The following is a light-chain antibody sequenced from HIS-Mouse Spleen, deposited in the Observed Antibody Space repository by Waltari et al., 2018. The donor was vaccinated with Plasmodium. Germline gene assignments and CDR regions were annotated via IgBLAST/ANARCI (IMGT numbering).Light chain of an antibody. Sequence: SYELTQPPSVSVSPGQTARITCSGDALPKTYAYWYQQKSGQAPVLVLYEDSKRPPGIPERFSGSSSGTMATLTISGAQVEDEADYYCYSTDSSGNHRVFGGGTKLTVL. CDR3: YSTDSSGNHRV. J-gene: IGLJ3*02. V-gene: IGLV3-10*01. CDR1: ALPKTY. CDR2: EDS.